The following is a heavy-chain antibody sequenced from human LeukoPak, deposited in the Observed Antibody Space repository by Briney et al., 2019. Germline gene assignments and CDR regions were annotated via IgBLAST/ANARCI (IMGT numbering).Heavy chain of an antibody. CDR1: GFTLSSHW. J-gene: IGHJ5*01. CDR2: IHRDGTRT. V-gene: IGHV3-74*01. Sequence: GGSLRLSCGASGFTLSSHWMHWVRQAPGKGLMWVSRIHRDGTRTTYADSVKGRFIISRDDAKGTVHLQMNSLKGEDTAIYYCARGGAFSHGSIDSWGQGTLVTVSS. CDR3: ARGGAFSHGSIDS. D-gene: IGHD3-10*01.